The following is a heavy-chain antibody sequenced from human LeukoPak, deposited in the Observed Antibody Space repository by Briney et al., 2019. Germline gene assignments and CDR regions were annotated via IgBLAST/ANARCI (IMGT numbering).Heavy chain of an antibody. J-gene: IGHJ4*02. Sequence: ASVKVSCKASGYTFIGYYMHWVRQAPGKGLEWMGGFDPVDGETIYAQKFQGRVTMTEDTSTDTAYMELSSLRSEDTAVYYCATDPDGNHSPNFDYWGQGTLVTVSS. CDR2: FDPVDGET. V-gene: IGHV1-24*01. CDR1: GYTFIGYY. CDR3: ATDPDGNHSPNFDY. D-gene: IGHD2/OR15-2a*01.